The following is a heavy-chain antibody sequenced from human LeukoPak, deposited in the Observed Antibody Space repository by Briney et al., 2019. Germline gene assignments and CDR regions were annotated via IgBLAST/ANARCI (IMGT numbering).Heavy chain of an antibody. CDR2: ISWNSGSI. CDR3: AKAELMVRGVIDY. D-gene: IGHD3-10*01. J-gene: IGHJ4*02. CDR1: GFTFDDYA. Sequence: QSGGSLRLSCAASGFTFDDYAMHWVRQAPGKGLEWVSGISWNSGSIGYADSVKGRFTISRDNAKNSLYLRMNSLRAEDTALYYCAKAELMVRGVIDYWGQGTLVTVSS. V-gene: IGHV3-9*01.